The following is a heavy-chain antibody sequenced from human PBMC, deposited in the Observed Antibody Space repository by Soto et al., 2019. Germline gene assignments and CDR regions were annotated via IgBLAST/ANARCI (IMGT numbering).Heavy chain of an antibody. D-gene: IGHD2-8*01. V-gene: IGHV4-31*11. Sequence: QVQLQESGPGLVKPSKTLSLTCAVSGGSINSGGFYWHWIRQHPEKGLEWIGYIFPSGSTHYNPSLKSRGTMSADTSQNQFSLRLTSVTAADTAVYYCASGGVSFTGPAGYWGQGTLVTVSS. CDR3: ASGGVSFTGPAGY. CDR2: IFPSGST. CDR1: GGSINSGGFY. J-gene: IGHJ4*02.